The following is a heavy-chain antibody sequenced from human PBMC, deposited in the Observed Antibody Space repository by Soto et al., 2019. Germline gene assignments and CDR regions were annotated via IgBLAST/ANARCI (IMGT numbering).Heavy chain of an antibody. D-gene: IGHD1-7*01. CDR1: GASFTSNDW. V-gene: IGHV4-4*02. CDR3: ASRDPGTSVDY. Sequence: QVQLQESGPGLVKPSGTLSLTCAVSGASFTSNDWWTWVRQPPGRGLEWIGEIYRTGSTNYNPSLKSRVTISLDKSETQFSLKVTSLTAADTAVYYCASRDPGTSVDYWGQGTLVTVSS. CDR2: IYRTGST. J-gene: IGHJ4*02.